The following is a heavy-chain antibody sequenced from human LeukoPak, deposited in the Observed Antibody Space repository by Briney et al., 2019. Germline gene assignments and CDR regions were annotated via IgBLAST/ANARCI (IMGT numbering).Heavy chain of an antibody. CDR2: IRVGGGAS. CDR1: GFTFSIYA. Sequence: GGSLRLSCSASGFTFSIYAMHWVRQAPGKGLEWVSTIRVGGGASNYADSVKGRFTISRDDSESTLYLLMNSLRVEDTATYYCAKDPSGDYVGAFDFWGQGTLVTVSS. V-gene: IGHV3-23*01. J-gene: IGHJ3*01. CDR3: AKDPSGDYVGAFDF. D-gene: IGHD3-16*01.